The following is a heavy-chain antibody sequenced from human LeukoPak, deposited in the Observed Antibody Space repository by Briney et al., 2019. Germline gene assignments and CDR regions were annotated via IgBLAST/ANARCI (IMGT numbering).Heavy chain of an antibody. CDR3: ARDRKGVVPAEAGGWFDP. CDR1: GYTFTSYG. Sequence: ASVKVSCKASGYTFTSYGISWVRQAPGQGLEWMGWISAYNGNTNYAQKLQGRVTMTTDTSTSTAYMELRSLRSDDTAVYYCARDRKGVVPAEAGGWFDPWGQGTLVTVSS. V-gene: IGHV1-18*01. CDR2: ISAYNGNT. J-gene: IGHJ5*02. D-gene: IGHD2-2*01.